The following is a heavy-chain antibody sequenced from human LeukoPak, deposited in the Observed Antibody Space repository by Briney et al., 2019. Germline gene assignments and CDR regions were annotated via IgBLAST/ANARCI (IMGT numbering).Heavy chain of an antibody. J-gene: IGHJ1*01. Sequence: SETLSLTCTVSGGSISSGSYYWSWIRQPAGKGLEWIGRIYTSGSTNYNPSLKSRVTMSVDTSKNQFSLKLSSVTAADTAVYYCARHTTTIVGAAAVQHWGQGTLVTVSS. D-gene: IGHD1-26*01. V-gene: IGHV4-61*02. CDR1: GGSISSGSYY. CDR2: IYTSGST. CDR3: ARHTTTIVGAAAVQH.